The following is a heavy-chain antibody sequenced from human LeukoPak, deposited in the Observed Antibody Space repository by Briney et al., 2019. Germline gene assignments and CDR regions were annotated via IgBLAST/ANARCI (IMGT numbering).Heavy chain of an antibody. CDR3: ARGGSGWSNFDY. CDR2: IIPIFGTA. CDR1: GGTFSSYA. Sequence: ASVKVSCKASGGTFSSYAISWVRQAPGQGLEWMGGIIPIFGTANYAQKFQGRVTITADESTGTAYMELSSLRSEDTAVYYCARGGSGWSNFDYRGQGTLVTVSS. D-gene: IGHD6-19*01. V-gene: IGHV1-69*13. J-gene: IGHJ4*02.